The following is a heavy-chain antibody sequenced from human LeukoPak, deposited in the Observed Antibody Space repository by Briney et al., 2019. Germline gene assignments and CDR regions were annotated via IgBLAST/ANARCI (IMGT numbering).Heavy chain of an antibody. CDR3: ARSAGTAGPYYFDY. CDR1: GFTFSTYS. V-gene: IGHV3-21*04. Sequence: GGSLRLSCAASGFTFSTYSMNWVRKAPGKGLEWVSSISGLSTYIYYPDSMKGRFTISSDNAKNSLFLQVSSLRADDKAVYFCARSAGTAGPYYFDYWGQGSLVTVSS. CDR2: ISGLSTYI. J-gene: IGHJ4*02. D-gene: IGHD2-21*02.